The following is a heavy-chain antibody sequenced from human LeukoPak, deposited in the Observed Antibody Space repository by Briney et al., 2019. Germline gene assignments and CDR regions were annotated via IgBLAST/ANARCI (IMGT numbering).Heavy chain of an antibody. CDR1: GFTFSNYG. CDR3: ARDRGNNPFDC. Sequence: GRSLRLSCAASGFTFSNYGMHWVRQAPGKGLEWVAVIWSDGSNQYYADSVKGRFSISRDNSKNTLYLQMNSLGAEDTAVYYCARDRGNNPFDCWGQGTLVTVSS. V-gene: IGHV3-33*01. CDR2: IWSDGSNQ. J-gene: IGHJ4*02. D-gene: IGHD1/OR15-1a*01.